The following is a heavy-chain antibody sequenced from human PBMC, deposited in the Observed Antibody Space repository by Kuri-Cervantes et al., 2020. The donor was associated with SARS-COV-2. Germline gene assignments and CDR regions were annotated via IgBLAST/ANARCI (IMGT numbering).Heavy chain of an antibody. CDR3: AKAPKYCSSTSCYGEVDY. CDR2: ISYDGSNK. J-gene: IGHJ4*02. Sequence: GESLKISCAASGFTFSSYAMHWVRQAPGKGLEWVAVISYDGSNKYYADSVKGRFTISRDNSENTLYLQMNSLRAEDTAVYYCAKAPKYCSSTSCYGEVDYWGQGTLVTVSS. CDR1: GFTFSSYA. V-gene: IGHV3-30*01. D-gene: IGHD2-2*01.